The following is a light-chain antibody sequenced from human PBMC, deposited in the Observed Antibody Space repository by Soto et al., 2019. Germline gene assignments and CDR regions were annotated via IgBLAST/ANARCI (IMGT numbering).Light chain of an antibody. Sequence: EIVLTQSPGTLSLSPGERATLSCRASQSVSSSYLAWYQQKPGQAPRLLIYGASSRATGIPDRFSGSGSGTDFTLTISRLEPEDFAVYYCQQYGSSPRTFGQGTNVEFK. CDR3: QQYGSSPRT. CDR1: QSVSSSY. J-gene: IGKJ1*01. CDR2: GAS. V-gene: IGKV3-20*01.